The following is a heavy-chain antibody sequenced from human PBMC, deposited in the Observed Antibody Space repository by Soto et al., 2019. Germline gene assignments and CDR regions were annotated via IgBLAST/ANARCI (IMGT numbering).Heavy chain of an antibody. CDR1: GTSVSNYY. D-gene: IGHD5-18*01. J-gene: IGHJ4*02. CDR3: ARGGIQLSYAFDY. CDR2: IYTSGST. V-gene: IGHV4-4*07. Sequence: QVQLQESGPGLVKPSETLSLTCSVSGTSVSNYYWSWIRQPAGKGLEHIGRIYTSGSTSYNPSLKSRVTMSMDTSQTQIYLNLTPVTAADTAVYYCARGGIQLSYAFDYWGQGILVTVSS.